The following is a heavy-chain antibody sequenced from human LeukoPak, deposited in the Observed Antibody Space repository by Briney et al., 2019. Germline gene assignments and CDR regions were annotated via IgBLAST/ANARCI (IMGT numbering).Heavy chain of an antibody. V-gene: IGHV3-23*01. J-gene: IGHJ1*01. CDR1: GFTFGNYA. CDR2: ISGGGTTT. CDR3: ARDLDDYNGLPPFFQH. D-gene: IGHD5-24*01. Sequence: GGSLRLSCAASGFTFGNYAMSWVRQAPGQGLEWVSTISGGGTTTYSADSVKGRFIISRDNSKNTLYLQMSSLRAEDTAIYYCARDLDDYNGLPPFFQHWGQGTLVTVSS.